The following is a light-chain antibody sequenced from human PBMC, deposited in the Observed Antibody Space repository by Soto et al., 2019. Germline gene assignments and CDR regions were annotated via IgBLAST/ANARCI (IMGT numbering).Light chain of an antibody. J-gene: IGKJ1*01. V-gene: IGKV3-15*01. CDR2: GAS. CDR1: QSVSSN. CDR3: QQYNNWPRT. Sequence: ESVSTQSPATLSLSPGERDTLSCRASQSVSSNLAWYQQKPGQPPRLLIYGASTRATGIPARVSGSGSGTEFTLTISSLQSEDFAVYYCQQYNNWPRTFGQGTKVDIK.